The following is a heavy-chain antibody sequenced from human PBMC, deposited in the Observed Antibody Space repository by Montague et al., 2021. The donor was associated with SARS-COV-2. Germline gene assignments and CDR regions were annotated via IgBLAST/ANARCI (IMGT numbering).Heavy chain of an antibody. CDR3: ARRSGVVTAIWALRTSLTSWFDP. J-gene: IGHJ5*02. D-gene: IGHD2-21*02. CDR1: GGSFSGYS. Sequence: SEILSLTCAVYGGSFSGYSWSWIRQPPGTGLEWIGEINHSGSTNYHPSXXRRVTISVDTSKNQFSLRLSSVTAADTAVYYCARRSGVVTAIWALRTSLTSWFDPWGQGTLVTVSS. CDR2: INHSGST. V-gene: IGHV4-34*01.